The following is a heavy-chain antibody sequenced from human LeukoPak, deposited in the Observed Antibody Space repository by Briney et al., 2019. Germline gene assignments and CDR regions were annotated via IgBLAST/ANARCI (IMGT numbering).Heavy chain of an antibody. CDR3: ARDLYDITDRYSSAWYGLY. Sequence: GGSLRLSCAASGFTFSSYAMSWVRQAPGKGLEWVANIKQDGSEKYYVDSVKGRFTISRDNAKHSLYLQMNSLTAEDTALYYCARDLYDITDRYSSAWYGLYWGQGTLVTVSS. D-gene: IGHD6-19*01. CDR2: IKQDGSEK. J-gene: IGHJ4*02. CDR1: GFTFSSYA. V-gene: IGHV3-7*01.